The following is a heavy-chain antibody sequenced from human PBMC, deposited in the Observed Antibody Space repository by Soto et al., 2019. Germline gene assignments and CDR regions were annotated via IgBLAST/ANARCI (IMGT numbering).Heavy chain of an antibody. J-gene: IGHJ5*02. CDR2: ISSTIGTT. CDR1: GFTFSTYA. CDR3: AKGPQYHDFWTGYNWFDP. Sequence: GGSLRLSCAASGFTFSTYAMSWVRQAPGKGLEWVSSISSTIGTTYYAYSVKGRFTISRDNSKNTLYLQMNRLRAEDTAVYYCAKGPQYHDFWTGYNWFDPWGQGTLVTVSS. V-gene: IGHV3-23*01. D-gene: IGHD3-3*01.